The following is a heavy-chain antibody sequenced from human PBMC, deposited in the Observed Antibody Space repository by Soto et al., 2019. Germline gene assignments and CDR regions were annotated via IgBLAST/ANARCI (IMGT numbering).Heavy chain of an antibody. V-gene: IGHV3-74*01. CDR1: GFAFSDYW. J-gene: IGHJ4*02. D-gene: IGHD1-1*01. CDR3: AGAPTTRDGMGIDH. CDR2: IRGDGSGS. Sequence: EVQLVESGGGLVQPGGSLTLSCSASGFAFSDYWMHWVRQAPGKGLVWVSRIRGDGSGSNYAVSVKGRFTIARDNAKNTVYLQMDSLSAEHTAVYYCAGAPTTRDGMGIDHWGQGTLVTVSS.